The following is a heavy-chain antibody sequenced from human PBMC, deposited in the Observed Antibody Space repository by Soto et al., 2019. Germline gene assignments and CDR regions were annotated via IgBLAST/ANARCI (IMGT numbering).Heavy chain of an antibody. Sequence: EVQLLESGGGLVQPGGSLRLSCAASGFTFNNYAMIWVRQAPGKGLEWVSAISGGGDTTSYADSVKGRFTVSRDGSKNTLYLQMSSRRAEDTALYYCAKGRGGSGSLTPRVDFWGQGTLVTVSS. CDR3: AKGRGGSGSLTPRVDF. V-gene: IGHV3-23*01. CDR1: GFTFNNYA. CDR2: ISGGGDTT. D-gene: IGHD3-10*01. J-gene: IGHJ4*02.